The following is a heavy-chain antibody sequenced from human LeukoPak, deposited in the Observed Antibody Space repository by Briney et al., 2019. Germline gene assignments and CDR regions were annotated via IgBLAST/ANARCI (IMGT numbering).Heavy chain of an antibody. CDR1: GITFSRYG. CDR3: AAPAGAANWLDP. V-gene: IGHV3-30*02. J-gene: IGHJ5*02. CDR2: IWYDGSKT. Sequence: RPGGSLRLSCVATGITFSRYGMHWVRQAPGKGLEWVAFIWYDGSKTYYGDSVKGRFTISRDNSKNTAYLQMSTLRADDTAVYYCAAPAGAANWLDPWGQGTLVTVSS. D-gene: IGHD1-26*01.